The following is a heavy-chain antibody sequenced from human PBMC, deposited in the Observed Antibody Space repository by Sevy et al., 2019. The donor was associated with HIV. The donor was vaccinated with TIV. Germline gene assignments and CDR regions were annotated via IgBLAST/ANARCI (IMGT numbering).Heavy chain of an antibody. CDR1: GGSISSDSYY. D-gene: IGHD3-10*01. J-gene: IGHJ6*02. Sequence: SETLSLTCIVSGGSISSDSYYWGWIRQPPGKGLEWIGSIYYTGSTYYNPSLNSRVTISSDTSKTRFSLRLSSVTAADTALYFCARPSSLYYYYAMDVWGQGTTVTVSS. CDR2: IYYTGST. V-gene: IGHV4-39*01. CDR3: ARPSSLYYYYAMDV.